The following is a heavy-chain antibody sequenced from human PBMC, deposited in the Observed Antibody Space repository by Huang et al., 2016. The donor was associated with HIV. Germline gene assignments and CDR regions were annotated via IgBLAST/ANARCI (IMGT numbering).Heavy chain of an antibody. CDR2: IYYPGTT. CDR1: GDSISSGGYL. D-gene: IGHD2-15*01. Sequence: QVQLQESGPGPVKPSQTLSLTCTVSGDSISSGGYLWSWIRQSPGKGLEWIGSIYYPGTTAYNPSLRSRVTMSVDTSKNQFSLRLTSVTAEDTAVYYCARDRITQCNGGRCYSDWSDPWGQGTLVIVSS. CDR3: ARDRITQCNGGRCYSDWSDP. J-gene: IGHJ5*02. V-gene: IGHV4-30-4*08.